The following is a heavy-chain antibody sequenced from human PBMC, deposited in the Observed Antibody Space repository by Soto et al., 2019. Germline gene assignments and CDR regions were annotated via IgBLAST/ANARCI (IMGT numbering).Heavy chain of an antibody. CDR3: ARGKAAAGTGWFDP. CDR1: GGSFSGYY. J-gene: IGHJ5*02. V-gene: IGHV4-34*01. D-gene: IGHD6-13*01. Sequence: PSETLSLTCAVYGGSFSGYYWSWIRQPPGKGLEWIGEINHSGSTNYNPSLKSRVTISVDTSKNQFSLKLSSVTAADTAVYYCARGKAAAGTGWFDPWGQGTLVTVSS. CDR2: INHSGST.